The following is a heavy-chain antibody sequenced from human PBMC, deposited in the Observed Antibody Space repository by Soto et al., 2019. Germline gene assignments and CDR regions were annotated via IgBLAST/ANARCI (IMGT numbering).Heavy chain of an antibody. CDR3: ARDLEWELPPSAFDI. CDR2: IKTDGSEK. V-gene: IGHV3-7*01. D-gene: IGHD1-26*01. J-gene: IGHJ3*02. CDR1: GFTFSSYW. Sequence: GGSLRLSCAASGFTFSSYWMSWVRQAPGKGLEWVANIKTDGSEKYYVDSVKGRFTISRDNAKNSLYLQMNSLRAEDTAVYYCARDLEWELPPSAFDIWGQGTMVTVSS.